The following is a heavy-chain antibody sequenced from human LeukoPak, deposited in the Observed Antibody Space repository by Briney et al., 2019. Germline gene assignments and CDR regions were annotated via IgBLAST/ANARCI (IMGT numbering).Heavy chain of an antibody. CDR3: ARDPDPRKHSHIANYFGF. Sequence: GGSLRLSCAASGFTFRSYWMSWVRQAPGKGLEWVANIKQDGSEKYYANSVRAQYIVSRDNSQNTLYLQLNSLRAEDTAIYYCARDPDPRKHSHIANYFGFWGEGPLVTVSS. D-gene: IGHD2-21*01. J-gene: IGHJ4*02. V-gene: IGHV3-7*03. CDR2: IKQDGSEK. CDR1: GFTFRSYW.